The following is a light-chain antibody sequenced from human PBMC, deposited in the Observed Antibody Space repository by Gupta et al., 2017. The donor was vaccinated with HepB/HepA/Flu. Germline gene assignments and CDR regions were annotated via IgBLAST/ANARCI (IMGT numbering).Light chain of an antibody. J-gene: IGKJ2*02. CDR2: DAS. V-gene: IGKV3-11*01. CDR1: QSVSSY. CDR3: QQRSNLRI. Sequence: EIVLTQSPATLSLSPGERATLSCRASQSVSSYLEWYQQKPGQAPRLLIYDASNRATGIPDRFSGSGSGTDFTLTSSSRETEDFAVYYWQQRSNLRIFGQGTKLEIK.